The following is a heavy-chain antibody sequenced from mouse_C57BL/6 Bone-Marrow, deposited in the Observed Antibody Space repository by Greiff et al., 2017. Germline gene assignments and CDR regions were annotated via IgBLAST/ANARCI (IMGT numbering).Heavy chain of an antibody. CDR1: GYSITSGYY. CDR3: AREERGNRSGFAY. V-gene: IGHV3-6*01. CDR2: ISYDGSN. J-gene: IGHJ3*01. D-gene: IGHD1-1*01. Sequence: ESGPGLVKPSQSLSLTCSVTGYSITSGYYWNWIRQFPGNKLEWMGYISYDGSNNYNPSLKNRISITRDTSKNQFFLKLNSVTTEDTATYYCAREERGNRSGFAYWGQGTLVTVSA.